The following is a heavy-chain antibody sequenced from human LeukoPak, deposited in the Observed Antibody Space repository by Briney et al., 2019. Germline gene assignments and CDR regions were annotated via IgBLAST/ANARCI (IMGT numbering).Heavy chain of an antibody. CDR2: INNSGST. D-gene: IGHD3-10*01. J-gene: IGHJ4*02. V-gene: IGHV4-34*01. CDR3: ARTKGSVLLWFGGTRYFDY. Sequence: PSETLSLTCAVYGGSFSGYYWSWVRQPPGKGLEWVGEINNSGSTNYNPSLTSRVTISVDTSKNQFSLKLSSVTAADTAVYYCARTKGSVLLWFGGTRYFDYWGQGTLVTVSS. CDR1: GGSFSGYY.